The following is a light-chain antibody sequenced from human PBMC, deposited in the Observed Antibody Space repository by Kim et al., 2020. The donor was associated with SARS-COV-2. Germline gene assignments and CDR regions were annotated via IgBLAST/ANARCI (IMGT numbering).Light chain of an antibody. Sequence: DVVMTQSPLSLPVTLGQPASISCRSSQSLVYSDGNTYLNWFQQRPGQSPRRLIYKVSNRDSGVPDRFSGSGSGTDFTLKISRVEAEDVGVYYCIQGTHWPRYTFGQGTKLEI. CDR2: KVS. CDR3: IQGTHWPRYT. J-gene: IGKJ2*01. CDR1: QSLVYSDGNTY. V-gene: IGKV2-30*01.